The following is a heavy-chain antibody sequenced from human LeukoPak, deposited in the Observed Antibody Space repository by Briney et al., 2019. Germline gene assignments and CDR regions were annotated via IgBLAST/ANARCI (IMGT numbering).Heavy chain of an antibody. Sequence: PGGSLRLSCAASGFTFSNAWMSWVRQAPGKGLEWVAVIWYDGSNKYYADSVKGRFTISRDNSKNTLYLQMNSLRAEDTAVYYCAGNYGPYYFDYWGQGTLVTVSS. D-gene: IGHD3-10*01. V-gene: IGHV3-33*08. CDR1: GFTFSNAW. J-gene: IGHJ4*02. CDR2: IWYDGSNK. CDR3: AGNYGPYYFDY.